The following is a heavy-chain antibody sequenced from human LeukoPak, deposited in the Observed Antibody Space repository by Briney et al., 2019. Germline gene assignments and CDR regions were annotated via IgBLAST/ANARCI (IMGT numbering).Heavy chain of an antibody. CDR1: GFTFDDYA. V-gene: IGHV3-9*01. J-gene: IGHJ3*02. CDR2: ISWNSGSI. CDR3: ARYCSSTSCQAEGAFDI. D-gene: IGHD2-2*01. Sequence: GGSLRLSCAASGFTFDDYAMHWVRQAPGKGLEWVSGISWNSGSIGYADSVKGRFTTSRDNAKNSLYLQMNSLRAEDTALYYCARYCSSTSCQAEGAFDIWGQGTIVTGSS.